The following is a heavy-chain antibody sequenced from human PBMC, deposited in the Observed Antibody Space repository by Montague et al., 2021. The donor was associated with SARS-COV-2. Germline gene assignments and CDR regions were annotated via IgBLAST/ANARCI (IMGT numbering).Heavy chain of an antibody. CDR1: GDSVSSNIAA. CDR2: TYYRSKWYN. V-gene: IGHV6-1*01. CDR3: TQERGPGRTTWHYFDY. Sequence: CAISGDSVSSNIAAWNWIRQSPSRDLEWLGRTYYRSKWYNDYAVSVRGRITISPDTSKNQFSLQLNSVTPEDTAVYYCTQERGPGRTTWHYFDYWGQGTLVTVSS. J-gene: IGHJ4*02. D-gene: IGHD1-14*01.